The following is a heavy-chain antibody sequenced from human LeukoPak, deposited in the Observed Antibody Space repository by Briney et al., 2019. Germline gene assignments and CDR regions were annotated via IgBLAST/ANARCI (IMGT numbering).Heavy chain of an antibody. Sequence: GGSLRLSCAASGFTVSSNYMSWVRQAPGKGLEWVSVIYSGGSTYYADSVKGRFTISRDNSKNTLYLQMNSLRAEDTAVYYCASWQLAYYFDYWGQGTLVTVSS. CDR3: ASWQLAYYFDY. V-gene: IGHV3-66*01. CDR2: IYSGGST. J-gene: IGHJ4*02. D-gene: IGHD6-13*01. CDR1: GFTVSSNY.